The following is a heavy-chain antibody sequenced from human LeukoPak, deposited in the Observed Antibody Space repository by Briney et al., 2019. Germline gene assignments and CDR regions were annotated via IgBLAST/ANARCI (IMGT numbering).Heavy chain of an antibody. D-gene: IGHD1-26*01. CDR1: GFTFSSYG. CDR2: IWYDGSNK. CDR3: ARSGSYLATYYFDY. V-gene: IGHV3-33*01. J-gene: IGHJ4*02. Sequence: GGSLRLSCAASGFTFSSYGMHWVRQAPGKGLEWVAVIWYDGSNKYYADSVKGRFTISRDNSKNTLYLQMNSLRAEDTAVYYSARSGSYLATYYFDYWGQGTLVTVSS.